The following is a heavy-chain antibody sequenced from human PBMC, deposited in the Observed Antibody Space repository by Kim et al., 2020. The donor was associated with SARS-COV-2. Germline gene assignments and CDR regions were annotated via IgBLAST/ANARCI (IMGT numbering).Heavy chain of an antibody. Sequence: ASVKVSCKASGYTFTSYYMHWVRQAPGQGLESMGIINPSGGSTSYAQKFQGRVTMTRDTSTSTVYMELSSLRSEDTAVYYCARDLDGDYLYYYYGMDVWGQGTTVTVSS. CDR2: INPSGGST. V-gene: IGHV1-46*01. CDR3: ARDLDGDYLYYYYGMDV. D-gene: IGHD4-17*01. J-gene: IGHJ6*02. CDR1: GYTFTSYY.